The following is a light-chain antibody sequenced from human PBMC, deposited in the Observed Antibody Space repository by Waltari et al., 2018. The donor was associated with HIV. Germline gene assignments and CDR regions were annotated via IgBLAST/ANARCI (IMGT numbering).Light chain of an antibody. CDR3: AAWDDSLNGFWV. Sequence: QSVLTQPPSASGTPGQRVTISCSGSSSNIGTNAVNWYQQLPRAAPKLLIYSDNQRPSGVPDRFSCSKSGTSASLAISGLQSEDEADYYCAAWDDSLNGFWVFGGGTKLTVL. CDR1: SSNIGTNA. V-gene: IGLV1-44*01. J-gene: IGLJ3*02. CDR2: SDN.